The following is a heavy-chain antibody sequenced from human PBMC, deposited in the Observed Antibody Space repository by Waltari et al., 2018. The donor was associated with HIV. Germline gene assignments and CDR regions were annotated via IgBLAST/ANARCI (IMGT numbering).Heavy chain of an antibody. CDR3: ARGDGYNYGAY. V-gene: IGHV3-74*02. J-gene: IGHJ4*02. CDR1: GFTFCSHD. D-gene: IGHD5-12*01. CDR2: INTDGSST. Sequence: EVKLVESGGGAVQTGGSLRLSGEGAGFTFCSHDMDWVRQTPGKGLVWVSRINTDGSSTKYADSVKGRFTISRDNAKNTLYLQMNSLRAEDTAVYYCARGDGYNYGAYWGQGTLVTVSS.